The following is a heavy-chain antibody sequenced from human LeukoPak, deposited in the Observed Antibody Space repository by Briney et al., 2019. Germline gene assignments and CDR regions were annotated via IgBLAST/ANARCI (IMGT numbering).Heavy chain of an antibody. J-gene: IGHJ4*02. CDR2: IYYSGST. CDR1: GGSISSSSYY. Sequence: SETLSLTCTVSGGSISSSSYYWGWIRQPPGKGLEWIGSIYYSGSTYYNPSLKSRVTISVDTSKNQFSLKQSSVTAADTAVYYCARHLYGDFPFFDYWGQGTLVTVSS. CDR3: ARHLYGDFPFFDY. D-gene: IGHD4-17*01. V-gene: IGHV4-39*01.